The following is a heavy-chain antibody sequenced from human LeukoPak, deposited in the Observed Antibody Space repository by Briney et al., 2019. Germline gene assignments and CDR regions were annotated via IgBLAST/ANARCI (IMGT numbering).Heavy chain of an antibody. CDR1: GGTFSSYA. CDR3: ARVGFGEYSSSSGWFDP. Sequence: SVKVSCKASGGTFSSYAISWVRQAPGQGLEWMGGIIPIFGTVNYAQKFQGRVTITTDESTSTAYMELSSLRSEDTAVYYCARVGFGEYSSSSGWFDPWGQGTLVTVSS. V-gene: IGHV1-69*05. CDR2: IIPIFGTV. J-gene: IGHJ5*02. D-gene: IGHD6-6*01.